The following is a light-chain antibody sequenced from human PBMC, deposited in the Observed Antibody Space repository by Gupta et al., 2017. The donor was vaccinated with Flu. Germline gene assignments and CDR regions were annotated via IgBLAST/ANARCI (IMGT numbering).Light chain of an antibody. V-gene: IGLV2-23*03. Sequence: QSALTQPASVSGSPGQSITISCTGTSSDFGSHILVSWYQQHPGKAPKLMIYEGNRRPSGVSNRFSGSKSGNTASLTISGLQAEDEATYYCCSYAGSNTFVFGGGTKLTVL. CDR1: SSDFGSHIL. J-gene: IGLJ2*01. CDR3: CSYAGSNTFV. CDR2: EGN.